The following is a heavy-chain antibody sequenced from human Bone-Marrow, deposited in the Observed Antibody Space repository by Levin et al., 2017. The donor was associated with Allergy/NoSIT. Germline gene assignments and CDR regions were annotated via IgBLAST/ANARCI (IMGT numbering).Heavy chain of an antibody. Sequence: GGSLRLSCAASGFTFSSYAMSWVRQAPGKGLEWVSAISGSGGSTYYADSVKGRFTISRDNSKNTLYLQMNSLRAEDTAVYYCAKDISGYDYIWGSYRFTGHYWGQGTLVTVSS. CDR3: AKDISGYDYIWGSYRFTGHY. J-gene: IGHJ4*02. CDR2: ISGSGGST. D-gene: IGHD3-16*02. V-gene: IGHV3-23*01. CDR1: GFTFSSYA.